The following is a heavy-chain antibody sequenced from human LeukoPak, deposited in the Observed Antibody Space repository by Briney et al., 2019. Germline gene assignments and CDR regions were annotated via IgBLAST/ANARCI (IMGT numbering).Heavy chain of an antibody. V-gene: IGHV4-39*01. J-gene: IGHJ4*02. CDR1: GGSISSSIYY. CDR2: IYYSGSA. Sequence: PSETLSLTCSVSGGSISSSIYYWGWIRQPPGKGLEWIGSIYYSGSAYYNPSLKSRVIISVDTSKNQFSLKLSSVTAADTAVYYCARHGNTVMVRDYFDYWGQGTLVTVSS. CDR3: ARHGNTVMVRDYFDY. D-gene: IGHD5-18*01.